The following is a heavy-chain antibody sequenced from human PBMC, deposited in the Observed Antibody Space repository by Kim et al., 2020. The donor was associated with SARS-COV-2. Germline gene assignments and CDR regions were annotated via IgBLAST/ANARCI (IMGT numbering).Heavy chain of an antibody. Sequence: GGSLRLSCAASGFTFSSYDMHWVRQATGKGLEWVSGIGTAGDTYYPGSVKGRFTISRENAKNSLYLQMNSLRARDTAVYYCARGGYCSSTSCYAGVDWFDPWGQGTLVTVSS. CDR1: GFTFSSYD. CDR3: ARGGYCSSTSCYAGVDWFDP. V-gene: IGHV3-13*01. J-gene: IGHJ5*02. CDR2: IGTAGDT. D-gene: IGHD2-2*01.